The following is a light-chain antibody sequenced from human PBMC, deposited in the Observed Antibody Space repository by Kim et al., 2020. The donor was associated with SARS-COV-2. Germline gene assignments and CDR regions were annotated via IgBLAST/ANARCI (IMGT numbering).Light chain of an antibody. Sequence: ASVGERRTNTCRASQESRNDLGGYQQNPGRAPKRLIYGASSVQSGVPSRFSGSGSGTEFTLTISSVQPEDFATYFCLQQNTYPITFGQGTRLEIK. CDR2: GAS. CDR1: QESRND. CDR3: LQQNTYPIT. J-gene: IGKJ5*01. V-gene: IGKV1-17*01.